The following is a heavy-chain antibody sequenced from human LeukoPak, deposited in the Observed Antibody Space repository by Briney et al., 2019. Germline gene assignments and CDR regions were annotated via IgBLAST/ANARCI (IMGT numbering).Heavy chain of an antibody. CDR3: ARALGRDGYNY. Sequence: SVKVSCKASGGTFNSYAISWVRQAPGQGLEWMGRIIPIFGTANYAQKFQGRVTITTDESTSTAYMELSSLRSEDTAVYYCARALGRDGYNYWGQGTLVTVSS. D-gene: IGHD5-24*01. CDR1: GGTFNSYA. J-gene: IGHJ4*02. V-gene: IGHV1-69*05. CDR2: IIPIFGTA.